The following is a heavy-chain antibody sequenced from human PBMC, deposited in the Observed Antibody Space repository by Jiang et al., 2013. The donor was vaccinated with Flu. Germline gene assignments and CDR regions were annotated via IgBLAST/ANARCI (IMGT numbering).Heavy chain of an antibody. CDR3: ARGVSTTRQGWFDP. J-gene: IGHJ3*01. CDR2: INHSGST. D-gene: IGHD3-10*01. CDR1: GGSFSGYY. Sequence: LLKPSETLSLTCAVYGGSFSGYYWSWIRQPPGKGLEWIGEINHSGSTNYNPSLKSRVTISVDTSKNQFSLKLSSVTAADTAVYYRARGVSTTRQGWFDPWGQGTMVTVSS. V-gene: IGHV4-34*01.